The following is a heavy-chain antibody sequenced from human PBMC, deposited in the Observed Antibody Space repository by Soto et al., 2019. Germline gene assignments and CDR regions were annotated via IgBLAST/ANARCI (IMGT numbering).Heavy chain of an antibody. CDR1: GGSISSGGYY. D-gene: IGHD3-22*01. CDR3: VKDDDRYYHDSSGLPY. V-gene: IGHV4-31*03. Sequence: SETLSLTCTVSGGSISSGGYYWSWIRQHPGKGLEWIGYIYYSGSTYYNPSLKGRVTISVDTSKNQFSLRAEDTAVYYCVKDDDRYYHDSSGLPYWGQGTLVTVS. J-gene: IGHJ4*02. CDR2: IYYSGST.